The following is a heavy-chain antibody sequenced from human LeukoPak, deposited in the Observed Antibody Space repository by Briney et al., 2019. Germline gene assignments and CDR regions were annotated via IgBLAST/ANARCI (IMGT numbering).Heavy chain of an antibody. Sequence: KPSETLSLTCAVYGGSFSGYYWSWIRQPPGKGLEWIGEINHSGSTNYNPSLKSRVTISVDTSKNQFSLKLSSVTAADTAVYYCARTGFTFGGYYFDYWGQGTLVTVSS. CDR1: GGSFSGYY. V-gene: IGHV4-34*01. J-gene: IGHJ4*02. CDR2: INHSGST. CDR3: ARTGFTFGGYYFDY. D-gene: IGHD3-16*01.